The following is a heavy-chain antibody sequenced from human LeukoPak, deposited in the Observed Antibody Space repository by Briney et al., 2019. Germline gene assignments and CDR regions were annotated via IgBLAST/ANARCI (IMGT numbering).Heavy chain of an antibody. CDR2: ISSNGGST. J-gene: IGHJ3*02. CDR3: ARTSGSYYSGGAFDI. CDR1: GFTFSSYA. Sequence: PGGSLRLSCAASGFTFSSYAMHWVRQAPGKGLEYVSAISSNGGSTYYANSVKGRFTISRDNSKNTLYLQMGSLRAEDMAVYYCARTSGSYYSGGAFDIWGQGTMVTVSS. V-gene: IGHV3-64*01. D-gene: IGHD1-26*01.